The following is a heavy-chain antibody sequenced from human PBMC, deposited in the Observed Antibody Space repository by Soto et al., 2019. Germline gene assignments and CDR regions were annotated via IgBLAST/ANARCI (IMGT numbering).Heavy chain of an antibody. CDR1: GYSFTGYY. Sequence: HEHLVQSGAEVKRPGASLKVSCKASGYSFTGYYIHWVRQAPGQGLEWMGWINPDSGATNYAQNFQGRVTLTSDTSISTASMDLTSLTSDDTAVYYCARGDYGTGGYPFPYFAYWGQGILVIVSS. CDR3: ARGDYGTGGYPFPYFAY. CDR2: INPDSGAT. J-gene: IGHJ4*02. D-gene: IGHD2-8*02. V-gene: IGHV1-2*02.